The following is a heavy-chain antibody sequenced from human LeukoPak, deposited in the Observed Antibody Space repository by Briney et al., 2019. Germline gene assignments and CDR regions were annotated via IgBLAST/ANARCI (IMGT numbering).Heavy chain of an antibody. CDR3: ARANYGSGSYPNWFDP. D-gene: IGHD3-10*01. J-gene: IGHJ5*02. CDR2: ISSSSRFI. CDR1: GFTFSSYG. V-gene: IGHV3-21*04. Sequence: GGSLRLSCAASGFTFSSYGMNWVRQAPGKGLEWVSYISSSSRFIYYADSMKGRFTISRDNAKNSLYLQMNSLRDEDTAVYYCARANYGSGSYPNWFDPRGQGTLVTVSS.